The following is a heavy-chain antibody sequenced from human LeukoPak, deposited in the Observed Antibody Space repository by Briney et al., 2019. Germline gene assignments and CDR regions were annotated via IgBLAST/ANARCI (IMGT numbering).Heavy chain of an antibody. V-gene: IGHV4-4*07. D-gene: IGHD6-19*01. J-gene: IGHJ6*03. CDR1: GGSISSYY. CDR2: IYTSGST. Sequence: SETLSLTCTVPGGSISSYYWSWIRQPAGKGLEWIGRIYTSGSTNYNPSLKSRVTMSVDTSKNQFSLKLSSVTAADTAVYYCAREGQWLVRGYYYMDVWGKGTTVTVSS. CDR3: AREGQWLVRGYYYMDV.